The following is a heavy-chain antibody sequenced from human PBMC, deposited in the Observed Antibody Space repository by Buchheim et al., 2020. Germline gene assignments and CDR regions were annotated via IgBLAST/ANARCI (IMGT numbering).Heavy chain of an antibody. J-gene: IGHJ4*02. CDR2: IYHNENS. V-gene: IGHV4-4*02. CDR1: VASISSSTW. CDR3: AKTGSWGALDV. D-gene: IGHD3-16*01. Sequence: QVQLRESGPGLVKPSGTLSLTCAVSVASISSSTWWTWVRQPPGKGLEWIGEIYHNENSNYNPSLASRVTMSVDRSTGQFSLRLTSVTAADTATYYCAKTGSWGALDVWGQGTL.